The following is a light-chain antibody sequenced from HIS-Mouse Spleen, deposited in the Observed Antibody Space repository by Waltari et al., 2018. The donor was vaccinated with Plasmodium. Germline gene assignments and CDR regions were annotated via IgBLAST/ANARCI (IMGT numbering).Light chain of an antibody. Sequence: QSALTQPRSVSGSPGQSVTISCTGTSSDVGGYNYVAWYQQHPAKAPNLMIYDVSKRPSGVPDRVSGSKSGNTASLTISGLQAEDEADYYCCSYAGSYTYVFGTGTKVTVL. CDR3: CSYAGSYTYV. V-gene: IGLV2-11*01. J-gene: IGLJ1*01. CDR1: SSDVGGYNY. CDR2: DVS.